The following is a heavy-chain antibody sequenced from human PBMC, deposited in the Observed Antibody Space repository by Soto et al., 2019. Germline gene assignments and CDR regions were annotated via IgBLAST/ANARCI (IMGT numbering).Heavy chain of an antibody. Sequence: GESLKISCAASGFTFSSYSMNWVRQAPGKGLEWVSSISSSSSYIYYADSVKGRFTISRDNAKNSLYLQMNSLRAEDTAVYYCARDYGSYNWFDPWGQGTLVTVSS. CDR3: ARDYGSYNWFDP. J-gene: IGHJ5*02. CDR1: GFTFSSYS. CDR2: ISSSSSYI. D-gene: IGHD1-26*01. V-gene: IGHV3-21*01.